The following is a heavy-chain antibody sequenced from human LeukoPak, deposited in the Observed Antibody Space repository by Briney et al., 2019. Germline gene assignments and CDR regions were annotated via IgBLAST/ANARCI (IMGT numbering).Heavy chain of an antibody. CDR1: GYTFTGYY. Sequence: ASVKVSCKASGYTFTGYYMHWVRQAPGQGLEWMGIINPSGGSTSYAQKFQGRVTMTRDMSTSTVYMELSSLRSEDTAVYYCASSPTRYYDFWSGYYGGLNYWGQGTLVTVSS. J-gene: IGHJ4*02. CDR2: INPSGGST. CDR3: ASSPTRYYDFWSGYYGGLNY. V-gene: IGHV1-46*01. D-gene: IGHD3-3*01.